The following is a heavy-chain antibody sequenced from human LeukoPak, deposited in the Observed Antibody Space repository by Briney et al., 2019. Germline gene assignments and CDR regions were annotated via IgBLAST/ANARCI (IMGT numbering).Heavy chain of an antibody. CDR2: INHSGST. CDR1: GGSFSGYY. Sequence: PSETLSLTCAVYGGSFSGYYWSWIRQPPGKGLEWIGEINHSGSTNYNPSLKSRVTISVDTSKNQFSLKLSSVTAADTAVYYCARTSIEYYFDYWGQGTLVTVSS. V-gene: IGHV4-34*01. J-gene: IGHJ4*02. D-gene: IGHD2-21*01. CDR3: ARTSIEYYFDY.